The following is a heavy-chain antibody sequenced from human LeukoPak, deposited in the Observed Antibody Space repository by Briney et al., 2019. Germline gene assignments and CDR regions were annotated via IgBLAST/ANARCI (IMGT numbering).Heavy chain of an antibody. D-gene: IGHD3-10*01. CDR1: GFTFSSYA. CDR2: ISGSGGST. CDR3: AKDPFGEFGNWFDP. J-gene: IGHJ5*02. V-gene: IGHV3-23*01. Sequence: GRSLRLSCAASGFTFSSYAMSWVRHAPGKGLEWVSAISGSGGSTYYADSVKGRFTISRDNSKNTLYLQMTSLRAEDQAVYYCAKDPFGEFGNWFDPWGQGTLVTVSS.